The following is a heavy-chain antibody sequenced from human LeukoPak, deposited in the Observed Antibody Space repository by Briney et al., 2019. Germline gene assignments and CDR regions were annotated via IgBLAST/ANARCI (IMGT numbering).Heavy chain of an antibody. D-gene: IGHD6-19*01. J-gene: IGHJ6*02. CDR2: INPSGGST. CDR1: GYTFTIYY. CDR3: ARENSQWTYGMDV. Sequence: GASVKVSCKASGYTFTIYYMHWVRHAPGQGLEWMGIINPSGGSTSYAQKFQGRVTMTRDTSTSTVYMELSSLRSEDTAVYYCARENSQWTYGMDVWGQGTTVTVSS. V-gene: IGHV1-46*01.